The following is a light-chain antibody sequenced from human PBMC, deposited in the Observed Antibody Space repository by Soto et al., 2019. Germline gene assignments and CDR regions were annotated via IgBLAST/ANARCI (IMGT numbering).Light chain of an antibody. CDR1: ESVSSN. CDR2: GAS. J-gene: IGKJ4*01. CDR3: QQYHNWVT. V-gene: IGKV3D-15*01. Sequence: EVVMTQSPGTLSVSPGERVTLSCGASESVSSNLAWYQQTPGQAPRLLIYGASTRATGVPDRFSGSGSGTYFTLTINSLQSEDSAVYFCQQYHNWVTFGGGTKV.